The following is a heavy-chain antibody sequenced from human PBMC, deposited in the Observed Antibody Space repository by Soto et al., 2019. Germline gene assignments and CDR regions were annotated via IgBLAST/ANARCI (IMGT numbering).Heavy chain of an antibody. D-gene: IGHD3-9*01. CDR3: ARISYDILTGYYRPFDY. V-gene: IGHV2-26*01. Sequence: GSAPTLVNPTETLMLTCTVSGFPLSNARMGVSWISQPPGKALEWLAHIFSNDEKSYSTSLKSRLTISKDTSKSQVVLTMTNMDPVDTATYYCARISYDILTGYYRPFDYWGRGTLVTVSS. J-gene: IGHJ4*02. CDR1: GFPLSNARMG. CDR2: IFSNDEK.